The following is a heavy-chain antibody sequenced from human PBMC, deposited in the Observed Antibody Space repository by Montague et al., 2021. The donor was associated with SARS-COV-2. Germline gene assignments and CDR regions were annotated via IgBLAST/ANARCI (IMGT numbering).Heavy chain of an antibody. D-gene: IGHD3-10*01. CDR1: GGSMSDHY. V-gene: IGHV4-59*11. CDR3: ARAVSVRRAVNWFDP. CDR2: IYYSGGI. Sequence: SETLSPTCTVSGGSMSDHYWAWIRQPPGKGLEWLAYIYYSGGINSNASLKSRVSMSVDTSKNQFSLKLTSATAADTAVYYCARAVSVRRAVNWFDPWGQGTLVTVSS. J-gene: IGHJ5*02.